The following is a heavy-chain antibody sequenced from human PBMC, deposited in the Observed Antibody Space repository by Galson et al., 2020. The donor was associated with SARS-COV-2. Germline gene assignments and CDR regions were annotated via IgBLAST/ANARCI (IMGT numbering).Heavy chain of an antibody. J-gene: IGHJ4*02. CDR2: IYQNGEA. D-gene: IGHD6-19*01. V-gene: IGHV4-38-2*02. CDR3: VIVDPVTYTTGLIPFDY. Sequence: SETLSLTCSVSGSSITSGYYWGWIRQSPGRGLEWIGNIYQNGEAHYNPSLKSRSTILLDRSKNHFSLELTYATAADTAVYYCVIVDPVTYTTGLIPFDYWGQGTLVSVSS. CDR1: GSSITSGYY.